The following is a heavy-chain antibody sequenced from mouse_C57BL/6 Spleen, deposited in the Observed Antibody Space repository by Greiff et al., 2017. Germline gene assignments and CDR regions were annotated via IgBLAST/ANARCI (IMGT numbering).Heavy chain of an antibody. D-gene: IGHD1-1*01. CDR2: IHPNSGST. J-gene: IGHJ1*03. CDR3: APLYYGSSYWYFDV. V-gene: IGHV1-64*01. CDR1: GYTFTSYW. Sequence: QVQLQQPGAELVKPGASVKLSCKASGYTFTSYWMHWVKQRPGQGLEWIGMIHPNSGSTNYNEKFKSKATLTVDKSSSTAYIQLSSLTSEDSAVYYCAPLYYGSSYWYFDVWGTGTTVTVSS.